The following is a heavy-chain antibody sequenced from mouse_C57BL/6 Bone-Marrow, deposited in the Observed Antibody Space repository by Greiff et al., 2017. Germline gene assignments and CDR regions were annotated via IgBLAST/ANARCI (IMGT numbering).Heavy chain of an antibody. CDR3: ARDPSTTVPWFAY. Sequence: EVKLVESGGGLVKPGGSLKLSCAASGFTFSSYAMSWVRQTPEKRLEWVATISDGGSYTYYPDNVKGRFTISRDNAKNNLYLQMSHLKSEDTAMYYCARDPSTTVPWFAYWGQGTLVTVSA. CDR2: ISDGGSYT. CDR1: GFTFSSYA. D-gene: IGHD1-1*01. J-gene: IGHJ3*01. V-gene: IGHV5-4*01.